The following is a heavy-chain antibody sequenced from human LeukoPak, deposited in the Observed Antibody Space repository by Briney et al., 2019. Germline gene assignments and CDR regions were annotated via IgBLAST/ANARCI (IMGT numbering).Heavy chain of an antibody. Sequence: KTSETLSLTCAVYGGSFSGYYWSWIRQPPGKGLEWIGEINHSGSTNYNPSLKSRVTISVDTSKNQFSLKLSSVTAADTAVYYCARSRALITMVRGARTNWFDPWGQGTLVTVSS. CDR2: INHSGST. CDR3: ARSRALITMVRGARTNWFDP. V-gene: IGHV4-34*01. D-gene: IGHD3-10*01. J-gene: IGHJ5*02. CDR1: GGSFSGYY.